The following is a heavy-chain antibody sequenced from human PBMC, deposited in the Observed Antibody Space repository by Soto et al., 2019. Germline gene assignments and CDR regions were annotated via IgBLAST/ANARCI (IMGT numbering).Heavy chain of an antibody. J-gene: IGHJ6*02. Sequence: GGSLRLSCAASGFTFSSYGMHWVRQAPGKGLEWVAVIWYDGSNKYYADSVKGRFTISRDNSKNTLYLQMNSLRAGDTAVYYCARDWVYDSSGYYYYYYYGMDVWGQGTTVTVSS. CDR3: ARDWVYDSSGYYYYYYYGMDV. D-gene: IGHD3-22*01. CDR1: GFTFSSYG. CDR2: IWYDGSNK. V-gene: IGHV3-33*01.